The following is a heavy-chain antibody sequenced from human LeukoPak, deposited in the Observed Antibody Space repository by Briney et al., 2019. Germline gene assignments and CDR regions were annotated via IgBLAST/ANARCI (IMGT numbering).Heavy chain of an antibody. Sequence: SQTLSLTCAISGDSVSSNSAAWNWIRQSPSRGLEWLGRTYYRSKWYNDYAVSVKSRIPINPGTSKNQFSLQLNSVTPEDTAVYYCARESSVGWCELFDYWGQGTLVTVSS. D-gene: IGHD6-19*01. V-gene: IGHV6-1*01. CDR2: TYYRSKWYN. CDR1: GDSVSSNSAA. CDR3: ARESSVGWCELFDY. J-gene: IGHJ4*02.